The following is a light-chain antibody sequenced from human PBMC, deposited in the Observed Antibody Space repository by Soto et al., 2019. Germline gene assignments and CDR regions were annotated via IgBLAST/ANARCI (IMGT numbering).Light chain of an antibody. Sequence: EMVMTQSPATLSVSPGERATLSCRASQSVSSNLAWYQQKPGQAPRLLIYGASNRATGIPDRFSGSGSGTEFTLTISRLQSEDSAVYYCQQYDKWPPRTFGQGTKVDIK. V-gene: IGKV3D-15*01. CDR1: QSVSSN. CDR2: GAS. CDR3: QQYDKWPPRT. J-gene: IGKJ1*01.